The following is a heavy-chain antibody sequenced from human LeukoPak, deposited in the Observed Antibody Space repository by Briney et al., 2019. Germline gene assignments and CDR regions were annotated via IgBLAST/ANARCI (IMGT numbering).Heavy chain of an antibody. CDR1: GFTFSSYW. J-gene: IGHJ4*02. CDR3: ARIGAAAAGILGCFEY. D-gene: IGHD6-13*01. CDR2: IKQDGSEK. Sequence: PGGSLRLSCAASGFTFSSYWMSWVRQAPGKGLEWVANIKQDGSEKYYVDSVKGRFTISRDNAKNSLYLQMNSLRAEDTAVYYCARIGAAAAGILGCFEYWGQGTLVTVSS. V-gene: IGHV3-7*01.